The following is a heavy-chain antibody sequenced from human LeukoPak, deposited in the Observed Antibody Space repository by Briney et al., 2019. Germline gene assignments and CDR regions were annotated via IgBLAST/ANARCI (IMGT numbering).Heavy chain of an antibody. J-gene: IGHJ4*02. CDR2: IYTSGST. V-gene: IGHV4-59*10. D-gene: IGHD2-21*01. Sequence: SETLSLTCAVYGGSFSGYYWSWIRQPAGKGLEWIGRIYTSGSTNYNPSLKSRVTISVDTSKNQFSLKLSSVTAADTAVYYCARWIARMPFDYWGQGTLVTVSS. CDR1: GGSFSGYY. CDR3: ARWIARMPFDY.